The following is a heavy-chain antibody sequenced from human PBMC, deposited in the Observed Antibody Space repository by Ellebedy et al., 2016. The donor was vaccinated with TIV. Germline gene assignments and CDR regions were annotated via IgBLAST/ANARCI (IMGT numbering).Heavy chain of an antibody. D-gene: IGHD4-17*01. Sequence: ASVKVSXXASGYTFTGYYMHWVRQAPGQGLEWMGWINPNSGGTNYAQKFQGRVTMTRDTSISTAYMELSRLRSDDTAVYYCAAPALTTVTTIFFDYWGQGTLVTVSS. CDR1: GYTFTGYY. V-gene: IGHV1-2*02. CDR2: INPNSGGT. J-gene: IGHJ4*02. CDR3: AAPALTTVTTIFFDY.